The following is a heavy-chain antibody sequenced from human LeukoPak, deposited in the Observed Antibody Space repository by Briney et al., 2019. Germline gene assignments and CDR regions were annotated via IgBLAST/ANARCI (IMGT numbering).Heavy chain of an antibody. J-gene: IGHJ5*02. Sequence: GESLKISCKGSGYSFTSYWIGWVRQMPGKGLELMGIIYPGDSETRYSPSFQGPVTISADKSISTAYLQWSSLKASDTAMYYCARRGDSNNNWFDPWGQGTLVTVSS. CDR1: GYSFTSYW. D-gene: IGHD4-11*01. CDR2: IYPGDSET. V-gene: IGHV5-51*01. CDR3: ARRGDSNNNWFDP.